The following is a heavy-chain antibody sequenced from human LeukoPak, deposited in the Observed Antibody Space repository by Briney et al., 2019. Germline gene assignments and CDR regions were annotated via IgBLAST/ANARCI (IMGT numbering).Heavy chain of an antibody. CDR3: ARWRSSWDAFDI. J-gene: IGHJ3*02. D-gene: IGHD6-13*01. CDR2: IHHSGNA. CDR1: GASITSYY. Sequence: SETLSLTCTVSGASITSYYWSWIRQPPGKGLEWIGYIHHSGNANYNPSLNSRVTMSVDTSTNHFSLKLTSVPAADTAVYYCARWRSSWDAFDIWGQGTMVTVSS. V-gene: IGHV4-59*01.